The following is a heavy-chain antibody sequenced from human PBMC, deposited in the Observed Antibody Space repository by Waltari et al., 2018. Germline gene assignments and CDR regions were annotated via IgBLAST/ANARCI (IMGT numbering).Heavy chain of an antibody. D-gene: IGHD3-22*01. CDR3: ATAYYYDSSGTTQFDY. J-gene: IGHJ4*02. CDR1: GYTLTELS. CDR2: FDPEDGET. Sequence: QVQLVQSGAEVKKPGASVKVSCKVSGYTLTELSMHWVRQAPGKGLEWMGGFDPEDGETIYAQKFQGRVTMTEETSTDTAYMELSSLRSEDTAVYYCATAYYYDSSGTTQFDYWGQGTLVTVSS. V-gene: IGHV1-24*01.